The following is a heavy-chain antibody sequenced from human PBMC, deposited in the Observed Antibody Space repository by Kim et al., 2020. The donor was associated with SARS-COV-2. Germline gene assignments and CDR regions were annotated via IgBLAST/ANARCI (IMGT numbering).Heavy chain of an antibody. J-gene: IGHJ6*02. CDR3: ARGKGYSHYMDV. Sequence: STPPPKSRVTISVDTSKTQFSLKRSSVTAADTAVYYCARGKGYSHYMDVWGQGTTVTVSS. V-gene: IGHV4-34*01. D-gene: IGHD5-18*01.